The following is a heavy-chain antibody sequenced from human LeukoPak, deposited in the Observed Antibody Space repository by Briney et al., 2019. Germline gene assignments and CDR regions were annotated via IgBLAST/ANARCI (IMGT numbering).Heavy chain of an antibody. Sequence: SETLSLTCTVSGGSISGSYWSWIRQPPGKGLEWIAYMYNSGSTNYNPSLKSRVTISIDTSKDQFSLKLSSLTAADTAIYYCARGIESYGDYGYWGQGILVTVSS. CDR2: MYNSGST. CDR1: GGSISGSY. CDR3: ARGIESYGDYGY. D-gene: IGHD4-17*01. J-gene: IGHJ4*02. V-gene: IGHV4-59*01.